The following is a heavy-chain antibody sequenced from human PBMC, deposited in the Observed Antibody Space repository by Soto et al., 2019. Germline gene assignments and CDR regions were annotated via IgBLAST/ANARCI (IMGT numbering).Heavy chain of an antibody. CDR1: GFTFSAHY. V-gene: IGHV3-11*01. Sequence: PGGSLRLSCEASGFTFSAHYMSWVRQAPGKGLEWVSHISGSGDTIYYADSVKGRLTISRDNAKNSRYLQMNSLRAEATAVDYFAGDRRTSCNIGLDVWCQGTLVTVFS. D-gene: IGHD3-16*01. CDR3: AGDRRTSCNIGLDV. CDR2: ISGSGDTI. J-gene: IGHJ4*02.